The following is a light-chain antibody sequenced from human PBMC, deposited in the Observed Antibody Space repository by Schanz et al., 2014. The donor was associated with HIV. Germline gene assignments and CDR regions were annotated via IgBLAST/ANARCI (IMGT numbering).Light chain of an antibody. V-gene: IGLV1-44*01. CDR3: AAWDDSLNGWV. J-gene: IGLJ3*02. CDR2: IDN. CDR1: SSNIGTNT. Sequence: QSVLTQPPSASGTPGQRVTISCSGSSSNIGTNTVNWYQQLPGTAPKLLIYIDNQRPSGVPGRFSGSKSGTSASLAISGLQSEDEADYYCAAWDDSLNGWVFGGGTKLTVL.